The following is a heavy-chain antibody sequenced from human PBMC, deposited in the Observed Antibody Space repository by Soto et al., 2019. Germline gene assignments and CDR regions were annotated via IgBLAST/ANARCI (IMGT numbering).Heavy chain of an antibody. CDR2: INARNGNT. CDR3: ARSIVVVTALDY. V-gene: IGHV1-3*05. J-gene: IGHJ4*02. CDR1: GYTFTSYA. D-gene: IGHD2-21*02. Sequence: QVQLVQSGAEEKKPGASVKVSCKASGYTFTSYAMHWVRQAPGQRLEWMGWINARNGNTKYSQKFQGRVTITRDTSASTAYMELSSLRSEDTAVYSCARSIVVVTALDYWGQGTLVTVSS.